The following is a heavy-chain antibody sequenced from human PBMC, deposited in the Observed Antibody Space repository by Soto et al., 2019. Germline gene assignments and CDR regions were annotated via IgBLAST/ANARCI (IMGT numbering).Heavy chain of an antibody. J-gene: IGHJ6*02. Sequence: ASVKVSCKTSGYIFTGFYMHWVRQAPGQGLEWMGWINPNSGGTNYPQKFRDRVTMTRDTSIGTAYMELSSLRSDDTAVYYCARDRVDYSSFHYGMDVWGQGTRVTVSS. D-gene: IGHD4-4*01. CDR1: GYIFTGFY. V-gene: IGHV1-2*02. CDR2: INPNSGGT. CDR3: ARDRVDYSSFHYGMDV.